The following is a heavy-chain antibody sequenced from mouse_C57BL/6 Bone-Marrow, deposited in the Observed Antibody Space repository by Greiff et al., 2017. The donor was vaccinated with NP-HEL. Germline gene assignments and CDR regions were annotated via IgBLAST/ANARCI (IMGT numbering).Heavy chain of an antibody. V-gene: IGHV2-2*01. Sequence: QVQLQQSGPGLVQPSQSLSITCTVSGFSLTSYGVHWVRQSPGKGLEWLGVIWSGGSTDYNAAFISRLSISKDNSKSQVFFKMNSLQADDTAIYYCASDLLWYYAMDYWGQGTSVTVSS. J-gene: IGHJ4*01. D-gene: IGHD2-1*01. CDR2: IWSGGST. CDR3: ASDLLWYYAMDY. CDR1: GFSLTSYG.